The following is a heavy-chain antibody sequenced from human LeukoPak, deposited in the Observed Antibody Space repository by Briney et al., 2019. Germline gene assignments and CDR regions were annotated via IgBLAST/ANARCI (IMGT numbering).Heavy chain of an antibody. D-gene: IGHD3-22*01. J-gene: IGHJ4*02. CDR3: ARETLDSSGYYLFDY. Sequence: SVKVSCKASGGTFSSYAISWVRQAPGQGLEWTGGIIPIFGTANYAQKFQGRVTITTDESTSTAYTELSSLRSEDTAVYYCARETLDSSGYYLFDYWGQGTLVTVSS. CDR2: IIPIFGTA. V-gene: IGHV1-69*05. CDR1: GGTFSSYA.